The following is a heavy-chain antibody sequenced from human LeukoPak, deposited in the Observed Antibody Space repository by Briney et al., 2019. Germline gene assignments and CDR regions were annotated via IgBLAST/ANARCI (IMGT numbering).Heavy chain of an antibody. D-gene: IGHD3-10*01. CDR2: IYYSGST. CDR3: ASRDFYYYGTGKDY. V-gene: IGHV4-34*01. CDR1: GGSFSGYY. J-gene: IGHJ4*02. Sequence: SETLSLTCAVYGGSFSGYYWSWIRQPPGKGLEWIGSIYYSGSTYYNPSLKSRVTISVDTSKNQFSLKLSSVTAADTAVYYCASRDFYYYGTGKDYWGQGTLVTVSS.